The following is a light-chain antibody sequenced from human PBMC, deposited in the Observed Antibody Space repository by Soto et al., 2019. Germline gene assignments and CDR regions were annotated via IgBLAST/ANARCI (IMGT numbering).Light chain of an antibody. CDR2: DNN. J-gene: IGLJ1*01. V-gene: IGLV1-51*01. CDR1: ISNIRNNY. Sequence: QCVLTLPLSVYAAPRQKCTISCCGSISNIRNNYVSWYQQLPGTAPKRLIYDNNKRPSGIPDRFSGSKSGTSATLGITGLQTGDEADYYCRTWDSSLSAYVFGTGTKVTVL. CDR3: RTWDSSLSAYV.